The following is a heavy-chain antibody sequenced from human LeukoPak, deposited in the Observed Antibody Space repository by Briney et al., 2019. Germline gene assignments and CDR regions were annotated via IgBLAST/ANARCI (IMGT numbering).Heavy chain of an antibody. Sequence: SETLSLTCSVSGGSISSHYWSWIRQPPGKGLEWIGYINYSGSTNYNRSLKSRITISVDTSKDQFSLNLSSVTAADTAVYYCARIVGGSSWYHFDHWGQGALVTVSS. CDR1: GGSISSHY. J-gene: IGHJ4*02. V-gene: IGHV4-59*11. CDR3: ARIVGGSSWYHFDH. D-gene: IGHD6-13*01. CDR2: INYSGST.